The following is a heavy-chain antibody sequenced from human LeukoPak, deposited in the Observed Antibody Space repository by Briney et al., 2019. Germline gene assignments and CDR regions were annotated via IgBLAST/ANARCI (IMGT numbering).Heavy chain of an antibody. Sequence: GSLRLSCAASGFTFSISNMSWFRQAPGKGLEWVSYISSSASTIYYADSVKGRFIISRDNAKNSLYLQMNSLRSEDTAVYCCARAVPVSYWGQGTLVTVSS. CDR2: ISSSASTI. CDR3: ARAVPVSY. CDR1: GFTFSISN. D-gene: IGHD2-8*01. V-gene: IGHV3-48*01. J-gene: IGHJ4*02.